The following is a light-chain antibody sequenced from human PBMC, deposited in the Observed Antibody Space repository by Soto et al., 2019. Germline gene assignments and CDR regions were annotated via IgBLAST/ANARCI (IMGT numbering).Light chain of an antibody. Sequence: DIPMTQSPSSLSASVGDRVTITCRASQSINIHLNWYQQNPGKAPKLLIYATSSLQSGVPSRFSGSGSGADFTLTISNLQPEDFGTYYCQQSDRVPLTFGGGTKVEIK. V-gene: IGKV1-39*01. CDR1: QSINIH. CDR3: QQSDRVPLT. CDR2: ATS. J-gene: IGKJ4*01.